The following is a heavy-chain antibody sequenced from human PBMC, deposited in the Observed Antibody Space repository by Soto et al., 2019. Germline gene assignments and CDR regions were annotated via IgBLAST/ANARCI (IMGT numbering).Heavy chain of an antibody. J-gene: IGHJ4*02. CDR1: GYTFTSYG. CDR3: TRVFEYSSSSRYLNLPGY. Sequence: ASVKLSCKAAGYTFTSYGISWVRKKTGKGLEWKGWISAYNGKTNYAQQLQGRVTMTTDTYTSTEYMELRSLRSADNAVYYCTRVFEYSSSSRYLNLPGYWGQRTLVTGSS. V-gene: IGHV1-18*01. D-gene: IGHD6-6*01. CDR2: ISAYNGKT.